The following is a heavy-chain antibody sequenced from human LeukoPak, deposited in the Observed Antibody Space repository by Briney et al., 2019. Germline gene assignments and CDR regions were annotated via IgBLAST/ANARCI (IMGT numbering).Heavy chain of an antibody. Sequence: PGGSLRLSCAASGFTFSSYWMHWVRHAPGKGLVWVSRINTDGSSTSYADSVKGRFTISRDNAKNTLYLQMNSLRAEDTAVYYCARESSDFWSGSFFDYWGQGTLVTVSS. CDR1: GFTFSSYW. CDR3: ARESSDFWSGSFFDY. V-gene: IGHV3-74*01. CDR2: INTDGSST. J-gene: IGHJ4*02. D-gene: IGHD3-3*01.